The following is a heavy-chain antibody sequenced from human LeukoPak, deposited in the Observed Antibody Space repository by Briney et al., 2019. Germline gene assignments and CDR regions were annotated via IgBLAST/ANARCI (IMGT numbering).Heavy chain of an antibody. V-gene: IGHV3-30*04. D-gene: IGHD1-26*01. CDR2: ISYDGSNK. J-gene: IGHJ4*02. CDR1: GFTFSSYA. CDR3: AKTRGSYTSRAYFDY. Sequence: GGSLRLSCAASGFTFSSYAMHWVRQAPGKGLEWVAVISYDGSNKYYADSVKGRFTISRDNSKNTLYLQMNSLRAEDTAVYYCAKTRGSYTSRAYFDYWGQGTLVTVSS.